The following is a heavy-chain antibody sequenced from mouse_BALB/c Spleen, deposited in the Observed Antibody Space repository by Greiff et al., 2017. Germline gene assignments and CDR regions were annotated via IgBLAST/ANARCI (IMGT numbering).Heavy chain of an antibody. CDR2: IRNKANGYTT. Sequence: EVQGVESGGGLVQPGGSLRLSCATSGFTFTDYYMSWVRQPPGKALEWLGFIRNKANGYTTEYSASVKGRFTISRDNSQSILYLQMNTLRAEDSATYYCARDPRLHYAMDYWGQGTSVTVSS. CDR3: ARDPRLHYAMDY. V-gene: IGHV7-3*02. D-gene: IGHD2-4*01. CDR1: GFTFTDYY. J-gene: IGHJ4*01.